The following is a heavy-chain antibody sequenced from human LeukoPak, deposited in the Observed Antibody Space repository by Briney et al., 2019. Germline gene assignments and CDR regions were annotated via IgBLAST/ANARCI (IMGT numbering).Heavy chain of an antibody. Sequence: KPSETLSLTCTVSGGSVSSYYWSWIRQPPGKGLEWIGEISHSGSTNYNPSLKSRVTISVDTSKNQFSLKLSSVTAADTAVYYCARLSGAAAGTRYYYYMDVWGKGTTVTVSS. J-gene: IGHJ6*03. CDR1: GGSVSSYY. CDR3: ARLSGAAAGTRYYYYMDV. V-gene: IGHV4-34*01. D-gene: IGHD6-13*01. CDR2: ISHSGST.